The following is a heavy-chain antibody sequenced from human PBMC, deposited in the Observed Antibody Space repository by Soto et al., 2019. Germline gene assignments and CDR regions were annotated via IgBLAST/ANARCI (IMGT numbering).Heavy chain of an antibody. CDR3: ARGGADEVFGVVPYYYYYYMDV. CDR2: INAGNGNT. J-gene: IGHJ6*03. D-gene: IGHD3-3*01. Sequence: ASVKVSCKASGYTFTSDAMHWVRQAPGQRLEWMGWINAGNGNTKYSQKFQGRVTITRDTSASTAYMELSSLRSEDTAVYYCARGGADEVFGVVPYYYYYYMDVWGKGTTVTVSS. V-gene: IGHV1-3*01. CDR1: GYTFTSDA.